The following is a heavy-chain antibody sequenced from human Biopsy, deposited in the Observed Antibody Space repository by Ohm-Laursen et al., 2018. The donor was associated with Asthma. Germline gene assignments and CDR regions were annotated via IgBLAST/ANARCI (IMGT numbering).Heavy chain of an antibody. V-gene: IGHV4-31*03. CDR1: GGSLSSGPYF. J-gene: IGHJ5*01. Sequence: SQTLSLTCSVSGGSLSSGPYFWSWARQHPGKGLEWTGYINYSGTTYYNPSLKSRVTIAVETSKNQFSLTLTSVTAADTALYYCARDLAGHCTSASCYGFDSWGQGAQVTVSS. CDR2: INYSGTT. D-gene: IGHD2-2*01. CDR3: ARDLAGHCTSASCYGFDS.